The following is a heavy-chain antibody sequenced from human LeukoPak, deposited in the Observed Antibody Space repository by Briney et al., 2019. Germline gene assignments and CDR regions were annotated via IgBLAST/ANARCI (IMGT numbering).Heavy chain of an antibody. CDR2: IYYSGST. CDR3: ARGRGVTDY. CDR1: GGSISSGSYY. V-gene: IGHV4-61*01. J-gene: IGHJ4*02. D-gene: IGHD3-10*01. Sequence: PSETLSLTCTVSGGSISSGSYYWSWIRQPPGKGLEWIGHIYYSGSTNYNPSLKSRVTISVDTSKNQFSLKLSSVTAADTAVYYCARGRGVTDYWGQGTLVTVSS.